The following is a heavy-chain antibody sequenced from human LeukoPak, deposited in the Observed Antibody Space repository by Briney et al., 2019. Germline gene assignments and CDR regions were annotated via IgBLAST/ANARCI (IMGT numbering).Heavy chain of an antibody. Sequence: SETLSLTCTVSGGSISSGPYYWVWIRQPPGKGLEWIGNFYYTGSTNYNPSLKSRLTISVDTSKNQFSLKLSSVTAADTAVYYCARDIADDAFDIWGQGTMVTVSS. D-gene: IGHD6-13*01. V-gene: IGHV4-39*07. CDR1: GGSISSGPYY. CDR3: ARDIADDAFDI. J-gene: IGHJ3*02. CDR2: FYYTGST.